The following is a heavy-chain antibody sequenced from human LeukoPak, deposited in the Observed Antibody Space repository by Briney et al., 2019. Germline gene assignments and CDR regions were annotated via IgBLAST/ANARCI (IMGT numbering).Heavy chain of an antibody. CDR1: GFTFSSYA. Sequence: GGSLRLSCAASGFTFSSYAMSWVRQAPGKGLEWVSAISGSGGSTYYADSVKGRFTISRDNSKNTLYLQMNSLRAEDTAVYYCAKDGSYYYGSGQDGYWGQGTLVTVSS. CDR2: ISGSGGST. V-gene: IGHV3-23*01. CDR3: AKDGSYYYGSGQDGY. J-gene: IGHJ4*02. D-gene: IGHD3-10*01.